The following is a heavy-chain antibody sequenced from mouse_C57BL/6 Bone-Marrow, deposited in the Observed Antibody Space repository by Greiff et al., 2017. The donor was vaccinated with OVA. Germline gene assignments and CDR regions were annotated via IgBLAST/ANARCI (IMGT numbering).Heavy chain of an antibody. CDR3: TREDLYCGYYFDY. J-gene: IGHJ2*01. CDR1: GYSFTDYE. Sequence: VQLQQSGAVLVRPGASVTLSCKASGYSFTDYEMHWVKQTPVHGLEWIGAIVPDTGGPAYNQKFKGKAILTADKSSSPAYLELRSLTSEDSAVYYCTREDLYCGYYFDYWGQGTTLTVSS. D-gene: IGHD2-2*01. V-gene: IGHV1-15*01. CDR2: IVPDTGGP.